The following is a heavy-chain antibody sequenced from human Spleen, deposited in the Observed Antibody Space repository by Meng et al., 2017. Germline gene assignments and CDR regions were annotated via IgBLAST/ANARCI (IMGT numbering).Heavy chain of an antibody. J-gene: IGHJ4*02. D-gene: IGHD6-13*01. Sequence: GESLKISCAASGFTFSDYYMSWIRQAPGKGLEWVSYISSSGSTIYYADSVKGRFTISRDNAKNSLYLQMNSLRAEDTAVYYCARDVYSSSWYGIDYWGQGTLVTV. V-gene: IGHV3-11*04. CDR3: ARDVYSSSWYGIDY. CDR2: ISSSGSTI. CDR1: GFTFSDYY.